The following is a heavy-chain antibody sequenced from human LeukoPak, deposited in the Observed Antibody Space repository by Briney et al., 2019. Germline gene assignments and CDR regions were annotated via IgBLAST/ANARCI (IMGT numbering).Heavy chain of an antibody. CDR1: GFTFSSYA. Sequence: PGGSLRLSCAASGFTFSSYAMSWVRQAPGKGLEWVSAISGSGGSTYYADFVKGRFTISRDNSKNTLYLQMNSLRAEDTAVYYCAKWRGGISSLLAYFDYWGQGTLVTVSS. CDR2: ISGSGGST. CDR3: AKWRGGISSLLAYFDY. J-gene: IGHJ4*02. D-gene: IGHD1-26*01. V-gene: IGHV3-23*01.